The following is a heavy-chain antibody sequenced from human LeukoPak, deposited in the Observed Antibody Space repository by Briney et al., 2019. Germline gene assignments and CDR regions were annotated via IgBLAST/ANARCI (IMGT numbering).Heavy chain of an antibody. D-gene: IGHD5-12*01. V-gene: IGHV3-9*03. Sequence: PGGSQRLSCAASGFTFDDYAMHWVRQAPGKGLEWVSGISWNSGSIGYADSVKGRFTISRDNAKNSLYLQMNSLRAEDMALYYCAKGIDSGYDSDFDYWGQGTLVTVSS. CDR1: GFTFDDYA. J-gene: IGHJ4*02. CDR2: ISWNSGSI. CDR3: AKGIDSGYDSDFDY.